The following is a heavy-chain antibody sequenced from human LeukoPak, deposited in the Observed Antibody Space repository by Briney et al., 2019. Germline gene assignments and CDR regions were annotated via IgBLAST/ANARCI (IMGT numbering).Heavy chain of an antibody. Sequence: SETLSLTCTVSGDSINRYLWTWIRQPAGRGLEWIGRIYDSGTTNYKPSLKSRVSMSVETPKNQFSLRLSSVTAADTAVYYCARQSDSGGYFEYWGQGVRVTVSS. D-gene: IGHD2-15*01. V-gene: IGHV4-4*07. CDR2: IYDSGTT. J-gene: IGHJ4*01. CDR3: ARQSDSGGYFEY. CDR1: GDSINRYL.